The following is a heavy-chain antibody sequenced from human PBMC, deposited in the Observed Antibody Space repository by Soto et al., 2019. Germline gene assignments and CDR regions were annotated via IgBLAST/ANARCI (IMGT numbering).Heavy chain of an antibody. CDR1: GFSFSTTGAG. Sequence: QIALKESGPTLVKPSQTLTLTCTFSGFSFSTTGAGVGWIRQPPGKALEWLALIFWNDAKRYSPTLRNRLTNIKDNSKNQVVITMTNLDPVDTDTYYCAYRRGGSSCGVNFDYWGQGTPVTVYS. CDR2: IFWNDAK. CDR3: AYRRGGSSCGVNFDY. J-gene: IGHJ4*02. D-gene: IGHD2-15*01. V-gene: IGHV2-5*01.